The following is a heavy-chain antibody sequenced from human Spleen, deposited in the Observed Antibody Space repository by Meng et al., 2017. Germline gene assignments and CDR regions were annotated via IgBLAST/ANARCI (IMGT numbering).Heavy chain of an antibody. J-gene: IGHJ5*02. D-gene: IGHD3-10*01. CDR2: IYPGDSDT. Sequence: GGSLRLSCQGSGYSFTNYWIGWVRQMPGKGLEWMGHIYPGDSDTRYSPSFQGQVTISADKSTSTAYLQWSSLKASDTAMYYCARRYYGSGSYYTRGPFDPWGQGTLVTVSS. CDR1: GYSFTNYW. CDR3: ARRYYGSGSYYTRGPFDP. V-gene: IGHV5-51*01.